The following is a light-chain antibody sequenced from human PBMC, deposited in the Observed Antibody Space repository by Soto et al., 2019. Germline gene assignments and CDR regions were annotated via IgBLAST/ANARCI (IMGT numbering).Light chain of an antibody. Sequence: QAALTQPTSVSGSPGQSITSSCTGNHNDSGTYDYVSWYQQHPGRAPRPLIHGLTTRPSGISDRFSASKSGLTASLTISALPPADEADYYCSSFTSTPIAVFGRGTTAPVL. CDR2: GLT. V-gene: IGLV2-14*03. J-gene: IGLJ1*01. CDR1: HNDSGTYDY. CDR3: SSFTSTPIAV.